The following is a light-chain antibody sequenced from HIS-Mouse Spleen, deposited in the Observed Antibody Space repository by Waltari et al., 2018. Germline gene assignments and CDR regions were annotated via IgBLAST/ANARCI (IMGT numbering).Light chain of an antibody. CDR1: QSVSSY. J-gene: IGKJ1*01. CDR3: QQRSNWPPT. Sequence: EIVFTQSPATLSFAPGERATLSCSASQSVSSYLAWYQQKPGQPPRLLIYDASNRATGIPARFSGSGSGTDFTLTISSLEPEDFAVYYCQQRSNWPPTFGQGTKVEIK. V-gene: IGKV3-11*01. CDR2: DAS.